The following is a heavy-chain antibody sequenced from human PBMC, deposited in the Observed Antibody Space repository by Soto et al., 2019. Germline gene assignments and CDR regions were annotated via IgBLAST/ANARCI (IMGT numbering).Heavy chain of an antibody. CDR2: ISYDGSNK. Sequence: GGSLRLSCSASGFTFSSYAMHWVRQAPGKGLEWVAVISYDGSNKYYADSVKGRFTISRDNSKNTLYLQMNSLRAEDTAVYYCARESGYNPYFDYWGQGTLVTVS. D-gene: IGHD5-12*01. CDR3: ARESGYNPYFDY. J-gene: IGHJ4*02. V-gene: IGHV3-30-3*01. CDR1: GFTFSSYA.